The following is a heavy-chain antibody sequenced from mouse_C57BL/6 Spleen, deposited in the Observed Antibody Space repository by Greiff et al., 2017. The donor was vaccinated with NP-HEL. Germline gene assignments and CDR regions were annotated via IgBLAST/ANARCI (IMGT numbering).Heavy chain of an antibody. CDR3: AKDSSGYGTMDY. V-gene: IGHV5-17*01. CDR1: GFTFSDYG. Sequence: EVKLVESGGGLVKPGGSLKLSCAASGFTFSDYGMHWVRQAPEKGLEWVAYISSGSSTIYYADTVKGRFPISRDNAKNTLFLQMTSLRSEDTAMYYCAKDSSGYGTMDYWGQGTSVTVSS. J-gene: IGHJ4*01. CDR2: ISSGSSTI. D-gene: IGHD3-2*02.